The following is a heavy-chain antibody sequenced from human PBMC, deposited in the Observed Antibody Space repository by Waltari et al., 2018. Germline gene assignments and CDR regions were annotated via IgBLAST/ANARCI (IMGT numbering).Heavy chain of an antibody. D-gene: IGHD2-8*02. CDR1: GFIFSNYY. CDR3: ARPQLLAYDAFDL. CDR2: IAKDGSDR. J-gene: IGHJ3*01. Sequence: EVQLVESGGGLVQPGGSLRLCCMASGFIFSNYYMSWVRQAPGKGLEWVANIAKDGSDRTYVDSVKGRFTISRDNAKNSLCLQMDSLRADDSALYYCARPQLLAYDAFDLWGQGTMVTVSS. V-gene: IGHV3-7*01.